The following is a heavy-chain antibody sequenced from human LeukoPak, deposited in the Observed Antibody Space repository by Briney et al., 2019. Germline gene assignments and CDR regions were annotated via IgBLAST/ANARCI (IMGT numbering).Heavy chain of an antibody. CDR2: TYYRSKWYN. V-gene: IGHV6-1*01. CDR3: ARGQAVAGPFSYYYYYMDV. D-gene: IGHD6-19*01. J-gene: IGHJ6*03. CDR1: GDSVSSNSAA. Sequence: SQTLSLTCAISGDSVSSNSAAWNWIRQSPSRGLEWLGRTYYRSKWYNDYAVSVKSRITINPDTSKNQLSLQLNSVTPEDTAVYYCARGQAVAGPFSYYYYYMDVWGKGTTVTVSS.